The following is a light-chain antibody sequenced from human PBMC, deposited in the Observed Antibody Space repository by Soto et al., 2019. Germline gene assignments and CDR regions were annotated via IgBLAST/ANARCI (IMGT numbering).Light chain of an antibody. Sequence: EIVLTPSPATLSLSPGDRATLSCGASQSVRSSYVAWYQQKAGLAPRLLIYDGSSRASGIPDRFSGSGSGTDFTLTIGRLEPEDFALYYCQQYDNSAPLSFGGGTKV. J-gene: IGKJ4*01. V-gene: IGKV3D-20*01. CDR1: QSVRSSY. CDR3: QQYDNSAPLS. CDR2: DGS.